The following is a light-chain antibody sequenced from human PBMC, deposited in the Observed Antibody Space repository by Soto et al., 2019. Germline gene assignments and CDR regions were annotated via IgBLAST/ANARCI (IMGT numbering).Light chain of an antibody. V-gene: IGKV3-20*01. CDR3: QHYGSSPYT. Sequence: EIVLTQSPGTLSLSPGERATLSCRASQSVSSSYLAWYQQKPGQAPRLLIYGASSRATGIPDRFSGSGSGTDFTLTINRLESEDFAVYFCQHYGSSPYTFGQGTKLEIK. J-gene: IGKJ2*01. CDR2: GAS. CDR1: QSVSSSY.